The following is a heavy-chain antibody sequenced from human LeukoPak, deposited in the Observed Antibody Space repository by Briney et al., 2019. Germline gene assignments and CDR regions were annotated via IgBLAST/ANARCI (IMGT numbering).Heavy chain of an antibody. Sequence: SETLPLTCAVYGGSFSGYYWSWIRQPPGKGLEWIGETNHSGSTNYNPSLKSRVTISVDTSKNQFSLKLSSVTAADTAVYYCARGGDFDYWGQGTLVTVSS. V-gene: IGHV4-34*01. CDR2: TNHSGST. J-gene: IGHJ4*02. CDR3: ARGGDFDY. CDR1: GGSFSGYY.